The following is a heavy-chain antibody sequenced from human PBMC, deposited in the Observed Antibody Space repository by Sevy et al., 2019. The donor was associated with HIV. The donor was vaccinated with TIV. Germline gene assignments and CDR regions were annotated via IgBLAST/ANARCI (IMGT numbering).Heavy chain of an antibody. V-gene: IGHV3-21*01. Sequence: GGSLRLSCAASGFTFSNYHMNWVRQAPGKGLEWVSSISTSSNYIYYADSVRGRFTISRDNAKNSLYLQMNSLRASDTAVYYCARAANPWWGPFDYWGQGTLVTVSS. D-gene: IGHD2-15*01. J-gene: IGHJ4*02. CDR3: ARAANPWWGPFDY. CDR1: GFTFSNYH. CDR2: ISTSSNYI.